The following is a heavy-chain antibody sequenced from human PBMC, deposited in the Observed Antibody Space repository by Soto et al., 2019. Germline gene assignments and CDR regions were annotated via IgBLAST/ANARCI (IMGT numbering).Heavy chain of an antibody. V-gene: IGHV4-59*08. CDR3: ARHTGSWVNNWFDP. CDR2: IYYSGST. Sequence: QVQLQESGPGLVKPSETLSLTCTVSGGSISSYYWSWIRQPPGKGLEWIGYIYYSGSTNYNPSLKSRVTISVDTSKNQFSLKLSSVTAADTAVYYCARHTGSWVNNWFDPWGQGTLVTVSS. J-gene: IGHJ5*02. D-gene: IGHD6-13*01. CDR1: GGSISSYY.